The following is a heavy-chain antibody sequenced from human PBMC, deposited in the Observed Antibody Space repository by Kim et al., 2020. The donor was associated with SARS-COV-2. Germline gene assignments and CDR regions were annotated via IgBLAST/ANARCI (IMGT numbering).Heavy chain of an antibody. D-gene: IGHD3-16*01. V-gene: IGHV1-69*13. J-gene: IGHJ6*02. CDR2: IIPIFGTA. CDR3: ARERAPLWGVRYYGMDV. CDR1: GGTFSSYA. Sequence: SVKVSCKASGGTFSSYAISWVRQAPGQGLEWMGGIIPIFGTANYAQKFQGRVTITADESTSTAYMELSSLRSEDTAVYYCARERAPLWGVRYYGMDVWGQGTTVTVSS.